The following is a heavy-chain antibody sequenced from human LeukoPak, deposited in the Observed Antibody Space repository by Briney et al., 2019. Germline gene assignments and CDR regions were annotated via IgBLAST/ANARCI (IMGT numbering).Heavy chain of an antibody. CDR3: ASELATYYFDY. CDR1: GFTFSSYS. V-gene: IGHV3-21*01. Sequence: SGGSLRLSCAASGFTFSSYSMNWVRQAPGKGLEWVSSISSSSSYIYYADSVKGRFTISRDNAKNSLYLQMNSLRVEDTAVYYCASELATYYFDYWGQGTLVTVSS. D-gene: IGHD1-1*01. J-gene: IGHJ4*02. CDR2: ISSSSSYI.